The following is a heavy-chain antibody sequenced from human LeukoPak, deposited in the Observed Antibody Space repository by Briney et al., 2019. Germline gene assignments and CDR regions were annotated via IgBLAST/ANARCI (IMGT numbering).Heavy chain of an antibody. CDR1: GGTFSSYA. Sequence: SVKVSCKASGGTFSSYAISWVRQAPGQGLEWMGRIIPILGIANYAQKFQGRVTITADKSMSTAYMELSSLRSEDTAVYYCARADLGYCSSTSCYGIDYWGQGTLVTVSS. CDR3: ARADLGYCSSTSCYGIDY. CDR2: IIPILGIA. D-gene: IGHD2-2*01. J-gene: IGHJ4*02. V-gene: IGHV1-69*04.